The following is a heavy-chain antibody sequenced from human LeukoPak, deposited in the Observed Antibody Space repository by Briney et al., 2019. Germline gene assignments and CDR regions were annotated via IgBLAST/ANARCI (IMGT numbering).Heavy chain of an antibody. CDR3: ARATSSTWPYYYYYMDV. CDR2: IYHSGST. Sequence: SETLSLTCTVSGGSISSSYYNWGWLRQPPGKGLEWIGSIYHSGSTYYNPSLKSRVTMSVDTSKNQFSLKLSSVTAADTAVYYCARATSSTWPYYYYYMDVWGKGTTVTISS. V-gene: IGHV4-39*07. J-gene: IGHJ6*03. D-gene: IGHD6-13*01. CDR1: GGSISSSYYN.